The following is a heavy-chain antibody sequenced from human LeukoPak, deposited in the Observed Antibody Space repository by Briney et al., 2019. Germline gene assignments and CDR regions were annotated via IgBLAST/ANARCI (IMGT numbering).Heavy chain of an antibody. V-gene: IGHV3-23*01. Sequence: GGSLRLSCAASGFTFSTYAMSWVRQAPGKGLEWVSSVSGSGDCTYYADSVKGRFSISRDNSKNTLYLQMSGLRAEDTAVYYCAKDVSSGCYGTYYFDYWGQGTLVTVSS. J-gene: IGHJ4*02. CDR3: AKDVSSGCYGTYYFDY. CDR2: VSGSGDCT. D-gene: IGHD6-19*01. CDR1: GFTFSTYA.